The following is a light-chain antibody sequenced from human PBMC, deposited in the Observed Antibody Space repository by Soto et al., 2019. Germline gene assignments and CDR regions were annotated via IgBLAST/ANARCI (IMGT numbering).Light chain of an antibody. V-gene: IGKV3-15*01. CDR3: LQDNNCPPT. J-gene: IGKJ1*01. CDR2: GAS. Sequence: EIVMTQSPATLSVSPGERATLSCRASQGVRSNLAWYQQKPGQAPRLLIYGASTRATGVPARFSGSGSGTEFTLTISSLQSEDFAVYYFLQDNNCPPTFGQGTKVEIK. CDR1: QGVRSN.